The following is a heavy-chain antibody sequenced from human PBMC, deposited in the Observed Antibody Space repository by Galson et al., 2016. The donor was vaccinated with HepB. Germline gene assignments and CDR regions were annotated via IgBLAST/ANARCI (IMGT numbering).Heavy chain of an antibody. V-gene: IGHV3-9*01. CDR2: ISWGGGPT. J-gene: IGHJ6*02. CDR3: AKGYSSSWYPTGMDV. D-gene: IGHD6-13*01. CDR1: KITFDDYA. Sequence: SLRLSCAASKITFDDYAMHWVRQTPGKGLEWVAGISWGGGPTGYADSVKGRFSISRDNGKNSLYLQMNSLRGEDTALYYCAKGYSSSWYPTGMDVWGHGTTVIVSS.